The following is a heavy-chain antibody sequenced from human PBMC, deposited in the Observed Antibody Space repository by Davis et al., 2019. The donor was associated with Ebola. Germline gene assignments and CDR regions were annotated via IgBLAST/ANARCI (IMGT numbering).Heavy chain of an antibody. CDR2: ISSSGNNT. CDR3: AKLGSTDYRRDRHH. Sequence: GESLKISCVVSGITSRNYAMSWVRQAPGKGLEWVSMISSSGNNTYYADSVKGRFTISRDNSKNTLYLQMNSLRVEDTAMYYCAKLGSTDYRRDRHHWGQGTRVSVSS. J-gene: IGHJ1*01. CDR1: GITSRNYA. V-gene: IGHV3-23*01. D-gene: IGHD2-2*01.